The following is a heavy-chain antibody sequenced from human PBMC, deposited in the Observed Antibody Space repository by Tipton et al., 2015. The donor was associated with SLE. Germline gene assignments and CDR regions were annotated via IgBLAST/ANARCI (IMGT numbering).Heavy chain of an antibody. D-gene: IGHD3-10*01. J-gene: IGHJ6*02. Sequence: SLRLSCAVSGLPFSNAYMNWVRQAPGKGLDWVGRIKGKTDGGTTDYAAPVKGRFFISKDDSKNTLYLQMNSLKTEDTAVYYCIADGSGSYGWGQGTTVTVSS. CDR3: IADGSGSYG. CDR2: IKGKTDGGTT. V-gene: IGHV3-15*01. CDR1: GLPFSNAY.